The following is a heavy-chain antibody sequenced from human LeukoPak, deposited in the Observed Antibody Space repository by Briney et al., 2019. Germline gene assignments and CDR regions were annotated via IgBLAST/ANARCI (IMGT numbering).Heavy chain of an antibody. Sequence: PGGSLRLSCSTSGFTFSTHTMAWVRQAPGKGLECLSYISGSTGVIYYADSVKGRFTISRDNAKSSVSLQMDSLKVEDTAVYYCARGLYYIDVWGKGTTVTVSS. CDR1: GFTFSTHT. V-gene: IGHV3-48*01. CDR2: ISGSTGVI. J-gene: IGHJ6*03. CDR3: ARGLYYIDV.